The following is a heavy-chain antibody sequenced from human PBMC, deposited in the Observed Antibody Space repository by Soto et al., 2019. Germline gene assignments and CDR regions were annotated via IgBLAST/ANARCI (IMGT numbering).Heavy chain of an antibody. Sequence: EVHLLESGGALVQPGGSLTLSCAASGFSFSDYAMSWVRQAPGKGLEWVSSISRTGDSAYYADSVKGRFAISRDRSKYMLSLQMHSLRVEETAVYYCAKGPDGSGYYHNWFDSWGQGTLITVSS. CDR1: GFSFSDYA. CDR2: ISRTGDSA. J-gene: IGHJ5*01. V-gene: IGHV3-23*01. CDR3: AKGPDGSGYYHNWFDS. D-gene: IGHD3-22*01.